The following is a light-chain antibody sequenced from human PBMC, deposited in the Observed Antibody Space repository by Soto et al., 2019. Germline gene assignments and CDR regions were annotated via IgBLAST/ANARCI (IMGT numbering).Light chain of an antibody. CDR1: SSNIGSNY. CDR3: AAWDDIVSGLV. Sequence: QSVLTQPPSASGTPGQTVTISCSGRSSNIGSNYVYWYQQLPGTAPRLLMYRADQRPSGVPDRFSGSKSGTSASLAISGLRSEDEAEYYCAAWDDIVSGLVFGGGTKLTVL. J-gene: IGLJ2*01. CDR2: RAD. V-gene: IGLV1-47*01.